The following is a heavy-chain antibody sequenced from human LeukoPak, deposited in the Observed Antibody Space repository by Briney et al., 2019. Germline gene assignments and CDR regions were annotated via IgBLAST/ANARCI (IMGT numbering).Heavy chain of an antibody. V-gene: IGHV3-30-3*01. CDR3: ARDLNYYDSSGYFQYFQH. D-gene: IGHD3-22*01. CDR2: ISYDGSNK. Sequence: GRSLRLSCAASRFTFSSYAMHWVRQAPGKGLEWVAVISYDGSNKYYADSVKGRFTISRDNSKNTLYLQMNSLRAEDTAVYYCARDLNYYDSSGYFQYFQHWGQGTLVTVSS. J-gene: IGHJ1*01. CDR1: RFTFSSYA.